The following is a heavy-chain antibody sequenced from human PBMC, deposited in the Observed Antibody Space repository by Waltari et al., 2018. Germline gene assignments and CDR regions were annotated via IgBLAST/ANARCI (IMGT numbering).Heavy chain of an antibody. Sequence: QLQLQESGPGLVKPSETLSLTCTVPGGSISSSSYYWGWIRQPPGKGLEWIGSIYYSGSTYYNPSLKSRVTISVDTSKNQFSLKLSSVTAADTAVYYCARQGWELYFDYWGQGTLVTVSS. J-gene: IGHJ4*02. V-gene: IGHV4-39*01. D-gene: IGHD1-26*01. CDR2: IYYSGST. CDR3: ARQGWELYFDY. CDR1: GGSISSSSYY.